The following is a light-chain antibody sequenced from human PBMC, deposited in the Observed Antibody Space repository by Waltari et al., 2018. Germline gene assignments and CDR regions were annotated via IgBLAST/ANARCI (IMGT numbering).Light chain of an antibody. CDR2: GAS. V-gene: IGKV3-20*01. CDR1: QRVSSSY. CDR3: QQYGTSPYT. J-gene: IGKJ2*01. Sequence: EIVLTQSPGTLSLSPGERATFSCRASQRVSSSYLAWYQQKAGRHPRLLIYGASSRATAIPDRFSGSGSGTDFTLTISRLEPEDFAVYYCQQYGTSPYTFGLGTKLEI.